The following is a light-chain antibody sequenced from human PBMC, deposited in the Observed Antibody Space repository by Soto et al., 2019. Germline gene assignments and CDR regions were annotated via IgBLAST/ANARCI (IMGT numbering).Light chain of an antibody. J-gene: IGLJ1*01. V-gene: IGLV2-14*01. CDR2: DVS. Sequence: QSALNQPASVSGSPGQSITISCTGTSSDVGGYNYVSWYQQHPGKAPKLMIYDVSNRPSGVSNRFSGSKSGNTASLTISGLQAEDEADYYCSSYTSSSTPCVFGTGTKVTVL. CDR3: SSYTSSSTPCV. CDR1: SSDVGGYNY.